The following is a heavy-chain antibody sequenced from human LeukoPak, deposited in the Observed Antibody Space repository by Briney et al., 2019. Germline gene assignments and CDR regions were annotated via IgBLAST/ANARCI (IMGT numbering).Heavy chain of an antibody. Sequence: GGSLRLSCAASGFTFNRYSMNWVRQAPGKGLEWVSYISSSSSTIYYADSVKGRFTISRDNAKNSLYLQMNSLRAEDTAVYYCARGGDYYGSGSYYRIYANYYYYYMDVWGKGTTVTISS. CDR1: GFTFNRYS. D-gene: IGHD3-10*01. V-gene: IGHV3-48*04. CDR2: ISSSSSTI. CDR3: ARGGDYYGSGSYYRIYANYYYYYMDV. J-gene: IGHJ6*03.